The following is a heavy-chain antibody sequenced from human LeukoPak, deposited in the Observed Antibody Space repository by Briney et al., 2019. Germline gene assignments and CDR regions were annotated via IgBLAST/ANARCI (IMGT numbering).Heavy chain of an antibody. D-gene: IGHD6-19*01. J-gene: IGHJ4*02. V-gene: IGHV4-59*01. CDR2: IYYSGST. Sequence: SETLSLTCTVSGGSTSSYYWSWIRQPPGKGLEWIGYIYYSGSTNYNPSLKSRVTISVDTSKNQFSLKLSSVTAADTAVYYCARVRGSGWPDYWGQGTLVTVSS. CDR3: ARVRGSGWPDY. CDR1: GGSTSSYY.